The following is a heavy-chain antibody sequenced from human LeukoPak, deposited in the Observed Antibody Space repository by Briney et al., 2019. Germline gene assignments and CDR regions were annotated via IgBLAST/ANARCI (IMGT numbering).Heavy chain of an antibody. CDR3: ARAPDYGDNDY. D-gene: IGHD4-17*01. J-gene: IGHJ4*02. CDR1: GFTFSSYW. V-gene: IGHV3-74*01. CDR2: INTDGSST. Sequence: PGGSLRLSCAASGFTFSSYWMHWVRQAPGKGLVWVSRINTDGSSTSYADSVKGRFTISRDNAKNTLYLQMNSPRAEDTAVYYCARAPDYGDNDYWGQGTLVTVSS.